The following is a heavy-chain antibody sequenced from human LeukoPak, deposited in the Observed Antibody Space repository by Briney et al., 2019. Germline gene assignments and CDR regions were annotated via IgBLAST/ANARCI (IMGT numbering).Heavy chain of an antibody. V-gene: IGHV3-48*02. Sequence: GGSLRLSCAASGFTFSIHGMNWGPQAPGKGLEWVSYIIHSGGTVYYTDSVQGRFTISRDNARNSLFLQMNSLRDDDTAVYYCARVGRGVYGMDVWGQGTTVTVSS. J-gene: IGHJ6*02. CDR3: ARVGRGVYGMDV. CDR1: GFTFSIHG. D-gene: IGHD3-10*01. CDR2: IIHSGGTV.